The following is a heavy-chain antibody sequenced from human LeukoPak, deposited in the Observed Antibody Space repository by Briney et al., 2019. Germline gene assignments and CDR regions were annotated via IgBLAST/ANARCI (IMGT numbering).Heavy chain of an antibody. CDR1: GYTFTSYG. CDR2: INPSGGST. V-gene: IGHV1-46*01. CDR3: ARDSSGYNYYYYYYMDV. Sequence: ASVKVSCKASGYTFTSYGISWVRQAPGQGLEWMGIINPSGGSTSYAQKFQGRVTMTRDMSTSTVYMELSSLRSEDTAVYYCARDSSGYNYYYYYYMDVWGKGTTVTVSS. D-gene: IGHD3-9*01. J-gene: IGHJ6*03.